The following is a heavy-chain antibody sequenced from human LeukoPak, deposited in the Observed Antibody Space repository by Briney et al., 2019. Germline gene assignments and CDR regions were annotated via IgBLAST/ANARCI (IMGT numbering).Heavy chain of an antibody. J-gene: IGHJ4*02. CDR1: GFTFDDYG. CDR2: INWNGGST. D-gene: IGHD1-26*01. V-gene: IGHV3-20*04. CDR3: ARYFGWELQGNFDY. Sequence: GGSLRLSCAASGFTFDDYGMSWVRQAPGKGQEWVPGINWNGGSTGYADSVKGRFTISRDNAKNSLYLQMNSLRAEDTALYYCARYFGWELQGNFDYWGQGTLVTVSS.